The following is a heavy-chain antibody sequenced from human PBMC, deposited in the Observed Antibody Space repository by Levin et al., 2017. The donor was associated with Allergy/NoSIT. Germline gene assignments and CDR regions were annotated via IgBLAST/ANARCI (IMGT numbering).Heavy chain of an antibody. V-gene: IGHV3-9*01. D-gene: IGHD6-19*01. CDR3: AKAPHPDSFDSAWYNS. CDR2: ISWNSHSI. J-gene: IGHJ5*02. CDR1: GFTFDDYA. Sequence: QTGGSLRLSCIASGFTFDDYAMHWVRQTPGKGLEWVSGISWNSHSIGYLDSVKGRFTISRDNGKNFVYLQMNSLTIADSGFYYCAKAPHPDSFDSAWYNSWGRGTLVTVSS.